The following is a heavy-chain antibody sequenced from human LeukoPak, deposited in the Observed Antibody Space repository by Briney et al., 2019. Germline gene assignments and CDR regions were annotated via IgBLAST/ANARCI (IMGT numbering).Heavy chain of an antibody. CDR1: GFTLRSYA. V-gene: IGHV3-30*04. J-gene: IGHJ5*02. CDR3: ARDRVVITTNNWFDP. CDR2: ISYDGKKE. Sequence: GGSLRLSCAASGFTLRSYAMHWVRQAPGKGLEWVAVISYDGKKEYYADSVKGRFNLSRDNSKNTLYLQMNSLRPEDTAVYYCARDRVVITTNNWFDPWGQGTLVTVSS. D-gene: IGHD3-22*01.